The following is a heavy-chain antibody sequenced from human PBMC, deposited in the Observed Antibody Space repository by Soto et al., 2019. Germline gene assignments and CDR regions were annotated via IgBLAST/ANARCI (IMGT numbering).Heavy chain of an antibody. J-gene: IGHJ4*02. CDR2: ISYDGSNK. D-gene: IGHD3-22*01. Sequence: HPGGSLRLSCAASGFTFSSYGMHWVRQAPGKGLEWVAVISYDGSNKYYADSVKGRFTISRDNSKNTLYLQMNSLRAEDTAVYYCATLIDHYYDSSGYYYWGQGTLVTVSS. CDR1: GFTFSSYG. CDR3: ATLIDHYYDSSGYYY. V-gene: IGHV3-30*03.